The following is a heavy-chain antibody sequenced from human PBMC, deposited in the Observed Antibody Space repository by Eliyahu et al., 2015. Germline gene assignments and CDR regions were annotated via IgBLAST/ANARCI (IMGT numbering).Heavy chain of an antibody. D-gene: IGHD5-24*01. Sequence: VQLVESGGALVQPGRSLRLSCSTSGFSFDQYGMHWVRQAPGRGLEWVSFIGYKTRTVGYADSVKGRFTISRDNLKGALYLQMDSLRLEDTALYFCAKALLRWREIEVPDGMDVWGQGTKVTVSS. CDR2: IGYKTRTV. CDR1: GFSFDQYG. J-gene: IGHJ6*02. V-gene: IGHV3-9*01. CDR3: AKALLRWREIEVPDGMDV.